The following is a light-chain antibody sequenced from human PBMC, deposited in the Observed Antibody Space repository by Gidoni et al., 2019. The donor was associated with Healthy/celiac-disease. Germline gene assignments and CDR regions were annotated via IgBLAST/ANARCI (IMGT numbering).Light chain of an antibody. V-gene: IGKV3-20*01. Sequence: EIVFTQSPGTLSLSPGERATLSCRASQSVSSSYLAWYQQKPGQAPRLLIYGASSRATGIPDRFSGSGSGTDFTLTISRLEPEDFAVYYCQQDGSSQWTFGQGTKVEIK. CDR1: QSVSSSY. CDR2: GAS. J-gene: IGKJ1*01. CDR3: QQDGSSQWT.